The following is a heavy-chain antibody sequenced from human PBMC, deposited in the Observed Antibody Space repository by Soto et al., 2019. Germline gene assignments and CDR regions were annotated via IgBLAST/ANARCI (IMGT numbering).Heavy chain of an antibody. CDR3: ARVHVMVVAGSTFDY. V-gene: IGHV4-38-2*02. Sequence: SETLSLGCTVSVYSISSGSYWAWIRQPPGKGPEWIASIYHGGTTFYNPSLKSRITISVDTSNNQFSLKLTSVTAADTAVYHCARVHVMVVAGSTFDYWGHGTLVTVSS. CDR2: IYHGGTT. D-gene: IGHD6-19*01. CDR1: VYSISSGSY. J-gene: IGHJ4*01.